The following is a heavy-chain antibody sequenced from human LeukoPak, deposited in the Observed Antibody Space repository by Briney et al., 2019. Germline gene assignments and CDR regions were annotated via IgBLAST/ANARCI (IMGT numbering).Heavy chain of an antibody. CDR3: ARVRSGSLDY. CDR2: IRSSSSDI. Sequence: GGCLRLSCAASGFTFSSYSMNWVRPAPGKGLEWVSFIRSSSSDIYYADSVKGRFTISRDNAKNSLYLQMDSLRAEDTAVYYCARVRSGSLDYWGQGTLVTVSS. CDR1: GFTFSSYS. J-gene: IGHJ4*02. V-gene: IGHV3-21*01. D-gene: IGHD1-26*01.